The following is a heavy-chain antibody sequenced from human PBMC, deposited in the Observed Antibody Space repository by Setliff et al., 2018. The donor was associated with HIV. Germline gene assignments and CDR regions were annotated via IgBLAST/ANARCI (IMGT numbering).Heavy chain of an antibody. CDR3: AREARYQDRYYYYMDV. CDR2: INPSGGST. Sequence: KVSCKASGYTFTSYYLHWVRQAPGQGLEWMGIINPSGGSTTYAQKFQGRVTMTRDTSASTVYMELSSLRSEDTAVYYCAREARYQDRYYYYMDVWGKGTTVTVS. J-gene: IGHJ6*03. V-gene: IGHV1-46*03. CDR1: GYTFTSYY. D-gene: IGHD1-20*01.